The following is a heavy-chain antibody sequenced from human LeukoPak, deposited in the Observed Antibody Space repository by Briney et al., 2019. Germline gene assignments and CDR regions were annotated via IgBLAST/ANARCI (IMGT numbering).Heavy chain of an antibody. CDR2: ISTSGTTI. V-gene: IGHV3-48*03. J-gene: IGHJ6*02. CDR3: ARARGPVYYSGMDV. D-gene: IGHD3-10*01. Sequence: GGSLRLSCAASGLTFSSYEMNWVRQAPGKGLEWVSYISTSGTTIYHADSVKGRFTISRDNAKNSLYLQMNSLRADDTAVYYCARARGPVYYSGMDVWGQGTTVTVSS. CDR1: GLTFSSYE.